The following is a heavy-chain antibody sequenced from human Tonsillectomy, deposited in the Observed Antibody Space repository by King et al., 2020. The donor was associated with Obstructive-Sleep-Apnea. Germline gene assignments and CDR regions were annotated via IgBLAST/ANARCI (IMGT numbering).Heavy chain of an antibody. J-gene: IGHJ4*02. CDR2: LTSDSDAI. Sequence: VQLVESGGGVVQPGGSLRLSCAASGFTFSNYKMHWVRQAPGKGLEWLSFLTSDSDAIYYADSVKGRFTISRDNAKNSLYLQMNSLRAEDTALYYCARDLGYSYGYYFDYWGQGTLVTVSS. D-gene: IGHD5-18*01. V-gene: IGHV3-48*01. CDR1: GFTFSNYK. CDR3: ARDLGYSYGYYFDY.